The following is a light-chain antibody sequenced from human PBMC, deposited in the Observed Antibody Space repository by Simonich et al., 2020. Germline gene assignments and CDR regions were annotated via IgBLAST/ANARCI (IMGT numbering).Light chain of an antibody. J-gene: IGKJ1*01. CDR1: QSVVYNSNNKNY. CDR3: QQYYSTPPWT. CDR2: WAA. V-gene: IGKV4-1*01. Sequence: DIVMTHSPNSLAVSLGERAITNCKSSQSVVYNSNNKNYLAWYQQKPGQPPKLLIFWAATRASGVPDRFSGSWSGTDFTLTISSLQAEDVAVYYCQQYYSTPPWTFGQGTKVEIK.